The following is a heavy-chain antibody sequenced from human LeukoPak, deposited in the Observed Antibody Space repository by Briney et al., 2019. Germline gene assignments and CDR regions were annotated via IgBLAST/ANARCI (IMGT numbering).Heavy chain of an antibody. V-gene: IGHV3-23*01. CDR2: ISGSGGST. CDR3: AKARGMRWPVEIDY. J-gene: IGHJ4*02. Sequence: GGSLRLSCAASGFTFSSYAMSWVRQAPGKGLEWVSVISGSGGSTYYADSVKGRFTISRDNFENTLYLQMNSLRVEDTAVYYRAKARGMRWPVEIDYWGQGTLVTVSS. CDR1: GFTFSSYA. D-gene: IGHD6-19*01.